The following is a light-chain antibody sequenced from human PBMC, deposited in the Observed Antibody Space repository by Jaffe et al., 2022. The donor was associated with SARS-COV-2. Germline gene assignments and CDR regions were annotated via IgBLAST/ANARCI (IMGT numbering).Light chain of an antibody. V-gene: IGLV2-14*03. CDR2: DVT. J-gene: IGLJ1*01. CDR3: SSYTSSVSYV. Sequence: QSALTQAASVSGSPGQSITVSCTGTSSDVGGYNYVSWFQQHPGKAPKLIIYDVTNRPSGVSNRFSGSKSGNTASLTISGLQAEDEADYYCSSYTSSVSYVFGTGTKVTVL. CDR1: SSDVGGYNY.